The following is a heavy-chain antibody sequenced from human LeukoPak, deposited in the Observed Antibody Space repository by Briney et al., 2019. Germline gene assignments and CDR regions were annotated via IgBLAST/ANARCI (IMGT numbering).Heavy chain of an antibody. D-gene: IGHD1-26*01. CDR1: GLTFNNYA. J-gene: IGHJ4*02. CDR3: AKLSGSYFEY. CDR2: IGGGGGIT. V-gene: IGHV3-23*01. Sequence: PGGSLRLSCAASGLTFNNYALSWVRQAPGKGLEWVSMIGGGGGITWYADSMKGRFTISRDNSKNTVYLQMISLRAEATAVYYCAKLSGSYFEYWGQGTLVTVSS.